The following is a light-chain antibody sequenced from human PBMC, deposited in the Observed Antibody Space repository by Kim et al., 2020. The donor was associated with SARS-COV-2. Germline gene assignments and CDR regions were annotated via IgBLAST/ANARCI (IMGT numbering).Light chain of an antibody. J-gene: IGLJ2*01. Sequence: QSVTSSCTGTSSDVCGYNYVSWYQQHPGKAPKRMIYDVSKRPSGVPDRFSGSKSGNTASLTVSGLQAEDEADYYCCSYAGSYTYVVFGGGTQLTVL. CDR2: DVS. CDR3: CSYAGSYTYVV. V-gene: IGLV2-11*01. CDR1: SSDVCGYNY.